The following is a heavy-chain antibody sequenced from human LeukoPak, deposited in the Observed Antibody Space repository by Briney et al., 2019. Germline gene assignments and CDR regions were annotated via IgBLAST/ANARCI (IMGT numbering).Heavy chain of an antibody. V-gene: IGHV4-4*07. J-gene: IGHJ6*03. CDR1: GGSISSYY. D-gene: IGHD2-2*02. CDR3: AGRYCSSTSCYTTYYYYMDV. CDR2: IYTSGST. Sequence: PSETLSLTCTVSGGSISSYYWSWIRQPAGKGLEWIGRIYTSGSTNYNPSLKSRVTMSVDTSKNQFSLKLSSVTAADTAVYYCAGRYCSSTSCYTTYYYYMDVWGKGTTVTVSS.